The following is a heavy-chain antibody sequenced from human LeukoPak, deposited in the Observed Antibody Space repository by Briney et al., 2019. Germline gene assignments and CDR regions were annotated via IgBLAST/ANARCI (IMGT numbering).Heavy chain of an antibody. J-gene: IGHJ5*01. D-gene: IGHD2-15*01. V-gene: IGHV3-74*01. CDR2: IKSDGTFI. CDR1: GFIFSNYW. CDR3: ARDPRGFCSGDNPCSGFDS. Sequence: GGSLRLSYTASGFIFSNYWMPWVRQVPGKGLVWVSRIKSDGTFISYADSVRGRFTISRDNAKNTLYLEMNGLGAEDTAVYYCARDPRGFCSGDNPCSGFDSWGQGTLVTVSS.